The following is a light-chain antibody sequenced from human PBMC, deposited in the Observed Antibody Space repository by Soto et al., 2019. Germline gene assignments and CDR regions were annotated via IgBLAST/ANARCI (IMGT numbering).Light chain of an antibody. CDR2: RNN. V-gene: IGLV1-47*01. CDR3: AAWDDSLVV. J-gene: IGLJ2*01. Sequence: QSALTQPPSPSGTPGQRVTISCSGSSSNIGSNYVYWYQQLPGTAPKLLIYRNNQRPSGVPDRFSGSKSGTSASLAISGLRSEDEADYYCAAWDDSLVVFGGGTKVTVL. CDR1: SSNIGSNY.